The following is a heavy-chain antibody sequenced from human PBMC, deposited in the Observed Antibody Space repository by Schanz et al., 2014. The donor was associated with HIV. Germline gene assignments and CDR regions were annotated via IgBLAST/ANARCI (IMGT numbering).Heavy chain of an antibody. CDR1: GFTFSSYA. D-gene: IGHD3-10*01. J-gene: IGHJ3*02. CDR2: ISGSGGHT. V-gene: IGHV3-23*04. Sequence: EVQLVESGGGLVKPGGSLRLSCAASGFTFSSYAMIWVRQAPGKGLEWVSTISGSGGHTYYADSVKGRFTISRDNSKNTLYLQMNSLRAEDTAVYYCAKENPINYYSHGGPFDIWGQGTMLTVSS. CDR3: AKENPINYYSHGGPFDI.